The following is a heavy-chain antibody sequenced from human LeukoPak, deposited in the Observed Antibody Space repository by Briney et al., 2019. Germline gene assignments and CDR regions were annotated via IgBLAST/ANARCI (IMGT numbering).Heavy chain of an antibody. V-gene: IGHV3-49*04. D-gene: IGHD3-22*01. J-gene: IGHJ4*02. CDR2: IRSKAYGGTT. CDR1: GFTFGDYA. Sequence: PGGSLRLSCTASGFTFGDYAMSWVRQAPGKGLGWVGFIRSKAYGGTTEYAASVKGRFTISRDDSKSIAYLQMNSLKTEDTAVYYCTRGKRTYYYDSSGYYYSPYLDYWGQGTLVTVSS. CDR3: TRGKRTYYYDSSGYYYSPYLDY.